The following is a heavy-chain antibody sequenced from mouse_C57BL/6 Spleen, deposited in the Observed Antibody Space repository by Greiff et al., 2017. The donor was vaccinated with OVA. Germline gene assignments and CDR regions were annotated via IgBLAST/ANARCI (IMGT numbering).Heavy chain of an antibody. CDR1: GYTFTSYW. Sequence: VKLQESGAELVKPGASVKLSCKASGYTFTSYWMQWVKQRPGQGLEWIGEIDPSDSYTNYNQKFKGKATLTVDTSSSTAYMQLSSLTSEDSAVYYCARRGNYYGSSTFAYWGQGTLVTVSA. CDR2: IDPSDSYT. D-gene: IGHD1-1*01. J-gene: IGHJ3*01. V-gene: IGHV1-50*01. CDR3: ARRGNYYGSSTFAY.